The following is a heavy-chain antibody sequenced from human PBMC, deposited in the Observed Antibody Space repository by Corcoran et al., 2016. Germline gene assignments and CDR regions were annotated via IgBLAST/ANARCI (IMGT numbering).Heavy chain of an antibody. CDR1: GYTFTSYA. CDR3: ARGSPLRDFDWLLFYYYGMDV. CDR2: INTNTGNP. V-gene: IGHV7-4-1*01. D-gene: IGHD3-9*01. J-gene: IGHJ6*02. Sequence: QVQLVQSGSELKKPGASVKVSCKASGYTFTSYAMNWVRQAPGQGLEWMGWINTNTGNPTYAQGFTGRFVFSLDTSVSTAYLQICSLKAEDTAVYYCARGSPLRDFDWLLFYYYGMDVWGQGTTVTVSS.